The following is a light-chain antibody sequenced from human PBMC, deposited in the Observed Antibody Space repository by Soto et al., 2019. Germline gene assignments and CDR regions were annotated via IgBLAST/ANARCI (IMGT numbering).Light chain of an antibody. CDR1: QSINSE. CDR3: QQCHNWPLT. J-gene: IGKJ2*01. CDR2: GAS. Sequence: EIVMTQSPATLSLSPGERAALSCRASQSINSELAWYQQKPGQPPRLLIYGASTRATGVPARFTGSESDSEFTLTISGLQSEDFAVYYCQQCHNWPLTFGQGTRLEI. V-gene: IGKV3-15*01.